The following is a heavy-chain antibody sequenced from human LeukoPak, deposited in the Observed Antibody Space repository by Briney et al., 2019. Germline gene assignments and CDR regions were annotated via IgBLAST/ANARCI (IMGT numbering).Heavy chain of an antibody. Sequence: GASVKVSCKASGYTFTSYGISWVRQAPGQGLEWMGWISAYNGNTNYAQKLQGRVTMTTDTSTSTAYMELRSLRSDDTAVYYCAGGRSLLGYPQYYDSSGYYYWGQGTLVTVSS. CDR2: ISAYNGNT. V-gene: IGHV1-18*01. CDR1: GYTFTSYG. D-gene: IGHD3-22*01. J-gene: IGHJ4*02. CDR3: AGGRSLLGYPQYYDSSGYYY.